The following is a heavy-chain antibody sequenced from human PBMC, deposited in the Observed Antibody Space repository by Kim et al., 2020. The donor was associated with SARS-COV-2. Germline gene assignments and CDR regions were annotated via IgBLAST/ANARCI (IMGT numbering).Heavy chain of an antibody. D-gene: IGHD2-21*02. Sequence: QGRVTITRDTSASTAYMELSSLRSEDTAVYYCARVGPSVVVTAIPRTFDYWGQGTLVTVSS. V-gene: IGHV1-3*01. J-gene: IGHJ4*02. CDR3: ARVGPSVVVTAIPRTFDY.